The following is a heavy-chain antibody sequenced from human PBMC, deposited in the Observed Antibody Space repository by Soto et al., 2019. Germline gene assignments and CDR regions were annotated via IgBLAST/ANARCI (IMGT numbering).Heavy chain of an antibody. CDR3: AKDKGERSFDY. CDR1: GFSFSSSS. D-gene: IGHD3-16*01. CDR2: IGHRTGAT. V-gene: IGHV3-48*02. J-gene: IGHJ4*02. Sequence: EVQLVESGGGLEQPGGSLRLSCAASGFSFSSSSMNWVRQAPGKGLEWISYIGHRTGATYYADSVRGRFSISRDNAKNSEYLQMNSLKDEDTAVYFCAKDKGERSFDYWGQGTLVTVSS.